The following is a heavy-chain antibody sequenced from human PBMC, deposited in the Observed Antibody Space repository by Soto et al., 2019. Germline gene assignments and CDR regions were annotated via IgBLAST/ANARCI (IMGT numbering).Heavy chain of an antibody. CDR1: GFTVSSNY. CDR3: ARGYCSGGSCFFFDY. Sequence: EVQLVESGGGLVQPGGSLRLPCAASGFTVSSNYMSWVRQAPGKGLEWVSVIYSGGSTYYADSVKGRFTISRDNSKNTLYLQMNSLRAEDTAVYYCARGYCSGGSCFFFDYWGQGTLVTVSS. J-gene: IGHJ4*02. CDR2: IYSGGST. D-gene: IGHD2-15*01. V-gene: IGHV3-66*01.